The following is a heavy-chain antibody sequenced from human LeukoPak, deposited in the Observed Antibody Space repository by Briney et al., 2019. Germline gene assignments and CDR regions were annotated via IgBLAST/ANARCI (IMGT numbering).Heavy chain of an antibody. Sequence: GGSLRLSCAASGFTFSSYGMHWVRQAPGQGLEWMGWINPNSGGTNYAQKFQGRVTMTRDTSINTAYMELSRLRSDDTAVYYCARGLRGSPAFDYWGQGTLVTVSS. CDR3: ARGLRGSPAFDY. D-gene: IGHD2-2*01. J-gene: IGHJ4*02. V-gene: IGHV1-2*02. CDR1: GFTFSSYG. CDR2: INPNSGGT.